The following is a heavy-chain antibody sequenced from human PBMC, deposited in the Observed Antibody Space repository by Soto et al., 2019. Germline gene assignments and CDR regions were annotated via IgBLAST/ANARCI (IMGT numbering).Heavy chain of an antibody. D-gene: IGHD3-22*01. CDR2: ISSSGSTI. Sequence: PGGSLRLSCAASGFTFSDYYMSWIRQAPGKGLEWVSYISSSGSTIYYADSVKGRFTISRDNAKNSLYLQMNSLRAEDTAVYYCARRITMIVVVITWFFSIHYGMDVWGQGTTVTVSS. CDR3: ARRITMIVVVITWFFSIHYGMDV. J-gene: IGHJ6*02. CDR1: GFTFSDYY. V-gene: IGHV3-11*01.